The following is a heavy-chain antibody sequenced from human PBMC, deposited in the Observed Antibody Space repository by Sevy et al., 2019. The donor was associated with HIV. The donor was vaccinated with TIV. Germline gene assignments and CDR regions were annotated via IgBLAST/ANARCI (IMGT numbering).Heavy chain of an antibody. J-gene: IGHJ4*02. V-gene: IGHV3-49*04. CDR2: IKTKTYGGTK. Sequence: GGSLRLSCTASGFTFSDYAMSWVRQAPGKGLEWVGFIKTKTYGGTKEYAASVKGRFIILRDDSKNIVYLQMNSLKTEDTAVYYCTRDLYGSGWFYFDYWGQGTLVTVSS. CDR3: TRDLYGSGWFYFDY. CDR1: GFTFSDYA. D-gene: IGHD6-19*01.